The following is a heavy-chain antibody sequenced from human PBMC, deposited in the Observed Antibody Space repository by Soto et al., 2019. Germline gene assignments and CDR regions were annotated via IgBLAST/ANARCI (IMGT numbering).Heavy chain of an antibody. D-gene: IGHD6-19*01. CDR3: AKDRDSSGWFSGYYYGVDV. CDR1: GFTFGSYG. Sequence: GALRLSCAASGFTFGSYGMHWVRQAPGKGLEWVALISYDGSNKYYADSVKGRFTISRDNSKNTLSLQVSSLRPEDTAVYYCAKDRDSSGWFSGYYYGVDVWGQGTTVTVSS. CDR2: ISYDGSNK. V-gene: IGHV3-30*18. J-gene: IGHJ6*02.